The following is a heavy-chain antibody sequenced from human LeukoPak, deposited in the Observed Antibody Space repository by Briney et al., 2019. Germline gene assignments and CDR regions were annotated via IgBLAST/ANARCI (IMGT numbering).Heavy chain of an antibody. D-gene: IGHD4-17*01. J-gene: IGHJ6*02. Sequence: SGTLSLTCTVSGGSISYYYWSWIRQSPGKGLEGIGYINYSRTTNYNPSLKSRLTISVDTSKNQFSLQLRSVTAADTAVYYCAREDPQTTVPEGMDVWGQGTTVTVSS. CDR1: GGSISYYY. CDR3: AREDPQTTVPEGMDV. V-gene: IGHV4-59*01. CDR2: INYSRTT.